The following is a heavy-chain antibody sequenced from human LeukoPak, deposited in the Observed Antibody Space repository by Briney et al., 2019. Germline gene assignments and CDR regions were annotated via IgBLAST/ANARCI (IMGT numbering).Heavy chain of an antibody. V-gene: IGHV3-48*04. J-gene: IGHJ3*02. CDR2: ISSSGSTI. CDR1: GFTFSRFS. Sequence: PGGSLRLSCAASGFTFSRFSMNWVRQAPGQGLEWVSYISSSGSTIYYADSVKGRFTISRDNAKNSLYLQMNSLRAEDTAVYYCARDSGLESGYVPPAFDIWGQGTMVTVSS. CDR3: ARDSGLESGYVPPAFDI. D-gene: IGHD3-3*01.